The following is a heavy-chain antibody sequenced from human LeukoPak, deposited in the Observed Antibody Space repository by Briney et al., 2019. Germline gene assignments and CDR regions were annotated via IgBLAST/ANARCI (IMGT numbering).Heavy chain of an antibody. CDR1: GGSISSYY. CDR2: IYYSGST. CDR3: ARHSPSGYYYYGMDV. V-gene: IGHV4-59*08. Sequence: KPSETLSLTCAVSGGSISSYYWSWIRQPPGKGLGWIGYIYYSGSTNYNPSLKSRVTISEDTSKNQFSLKLSSVTAADTAVYYCARHSPSGYYYYGMDVWGQGTTVTVSS. J-gene: IGHJ6*02. D-gene: IGHD1-26*01.